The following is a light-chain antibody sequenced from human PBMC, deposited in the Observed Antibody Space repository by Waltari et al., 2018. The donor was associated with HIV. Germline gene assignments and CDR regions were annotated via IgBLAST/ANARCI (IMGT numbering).Light chain of an antibody. Sequence: QSALTQPPSASGSPGQSVTISCTGTSRDVGGYNSVSWYQQHPGKAPKLLIAEVNKRPSGVSERFSGSNAGNTASLTVSGLQAEDESDYYCSSYAGSINVLFGGGTKLAVL. CDR1: SRDVGGYNS. V-gene: IGLV2-8*01. J-gene: IGLJ2*01. CDR2: EVN. CDR3: SSYAGSINVL.